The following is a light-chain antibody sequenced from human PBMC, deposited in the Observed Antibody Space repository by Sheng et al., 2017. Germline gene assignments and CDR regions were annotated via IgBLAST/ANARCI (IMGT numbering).Light chain of an antibody. CDR1: QDISTY. Sequence: DIQLTQSPSFLSASVGDRVTFTCRAGQDISTYLAWYQQKPGKAPKLLIYAASTLQSGVPSRFSGSGSGTEFTLTIGSLQPEDFATYYCQQLNSFPRNSFGQGTKLEIK. V-gene: IGKV1-9*01. CDR3: QQLNSFPRNS. CDR2: AAS. J-gene: IGKJ2*01.